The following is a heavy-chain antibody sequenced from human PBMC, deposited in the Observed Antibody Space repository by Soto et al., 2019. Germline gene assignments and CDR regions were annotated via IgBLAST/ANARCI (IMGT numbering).Heavy chain of an antibody. Sequence: QVQLVESGGGVVQPGRSLRLSCAVSGFTFSSYGMNGVRQAPGKGLEWVAAIYYDGSNKYYADSVRGRFTISRDNFKNTLYLHMNSQRAEDTAVYYCARDSKDYSSGYYAGFEYWGQGTLVTVSS. J-gene: IGHJ4*02. CDR2: IYYDGSNK. D-gene: IGHD3-22*01. CDR3: ARDSKDYSSGYYAGFEY. CDR1: GFTFSSYG. V-gene: IGHV3-33*01.